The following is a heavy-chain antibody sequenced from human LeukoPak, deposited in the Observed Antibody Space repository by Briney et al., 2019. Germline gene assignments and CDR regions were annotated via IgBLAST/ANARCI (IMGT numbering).Heavy chain of an antibody. CDR3: AREGDMITYGGVIVLDRGLDY. V-gene: IGHV3-7*01. Sequence: GGSLRLSCAASGFTFSSYWMSWVRQAPGKGLEWVANIKQDGSEKYYVDSVKGRFTISRDNAKNSLYLQMNSLRAEDTAVYYCAREGDMITYGGVIVLDRGLDYWGQGTLVTVSS. CDR2: IKQDGSEK. CDR1: GFTFSSYW. D-gene: IGHD3-16*01. J-gene: IGHJ4*02.